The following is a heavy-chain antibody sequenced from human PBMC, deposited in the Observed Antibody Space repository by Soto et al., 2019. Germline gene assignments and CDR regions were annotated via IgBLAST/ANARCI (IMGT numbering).Heavy chain of an antibody. V-gene: IGHV3-23*01. J-gene: IGHJ4*02. D-gene: IGHD3-22*01. CDR3: AKDFDSSAYYFFDD. Sequence: GGSLRLSCAASGFSFHTYAMSWVRQPPGKGLEWVSAISGSGGNTYYADSVKGRFTISRDNSMKMLFLQMTSLRAEDTAVYYCAKDFDSSAYYFFDDWGQGTPVTVSS. CDR2: ISGSGGNT. CDR1: GFSFHTYA.